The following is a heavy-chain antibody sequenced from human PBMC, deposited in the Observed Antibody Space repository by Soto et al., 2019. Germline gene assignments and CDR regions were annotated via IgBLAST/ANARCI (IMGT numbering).Heavy chain of an antibody. Sequence: LSLTCAVSGGSIGGAGYSWSWIRQPPGGGLDWIGYIYESGTILYNPSLKTRLTISLNWSDKQFSLTLNSVTAADTAVYYCARAQFYSGSGNYHNLMFDPWGQGTQVTVSS. V-gene: IGHV4-30-2*01. CDR3: ARAQFYSGSGNYHNLMFDP. J-gene: IGHJ5*02. D-gene: IGHD3-10*01. CDR1: GGSIGGAGYS. CDR2: IYESGTI.